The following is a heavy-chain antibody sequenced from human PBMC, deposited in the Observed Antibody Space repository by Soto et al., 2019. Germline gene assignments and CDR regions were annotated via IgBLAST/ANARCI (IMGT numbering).Heavy chain of an antibody. CDR3: AKGKEYYYDSSGYYPLDY. Sequence: PGGSLRLSCAASGFTFSSYAMSWVRQAPGKGLEWVSAISGSGGSTYYADSVKGRFTISRDNSKNTLYLQMNSLRAEDTAVYYCAKGKEYYYDSSGYYPLDYWAREPWSPSPQ. D-gene: IGHD3-22*01. CDR2: ISGSGGST. J-gene: IGHJ4*02. CDR1: GFTFSSYA. V-gene: IGHV3-23*01.